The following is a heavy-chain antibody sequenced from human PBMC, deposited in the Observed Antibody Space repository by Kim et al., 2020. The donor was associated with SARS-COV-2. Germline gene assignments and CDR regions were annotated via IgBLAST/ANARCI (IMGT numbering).Heavy chain of an antibody. CDR2: IHPPDSTI. J-gene: IGHJ4*02. CDR1: GYNFANSW. V-gene: IGHV5-51*01. Sequence: GESLKISCKGSGYNFANSWIGWVRQMPGRGLELMGIIHPPDSTIRYSPSFQGQVTISVDKSINTAYLQWSSLKASDTGIHYCARQGCSTTSCHTIDYWGQGTLVTVSS. D-gene: IGHD2-2*02. CDR3: ARQGCSTTSCHTIDY.